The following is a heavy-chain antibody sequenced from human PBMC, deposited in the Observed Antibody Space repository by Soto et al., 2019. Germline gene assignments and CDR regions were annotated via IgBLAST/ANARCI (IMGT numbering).Heavy chain of an antibody. D-gene: IGHD6-19*01. CDR1: GFTFSSYA. J-gene: IGHJ6*03. CDR2: ISSNGGST. CDR3: ARDSHSSGWPYYYYYYMDV. Sequence: GGSLRLSCAASGFTFSSYAMHWVRQAPGKGLEYVSAISSNGGSTYYANSVKGRFTISRDNSKNTLYLQMGSLRAEDMAVYYCARDSHSSGWPYYYYYYMDVWGKGTTVTVSS. V-gene: IGHV3-64*01.